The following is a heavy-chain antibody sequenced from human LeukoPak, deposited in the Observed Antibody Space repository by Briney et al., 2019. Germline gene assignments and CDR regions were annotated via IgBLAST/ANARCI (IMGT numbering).Heavy chain of an antibody. J-gene: IGHJ5*02. Sequence: GSLRLSCTVSGGSISSYYWSWIRQPPGKGLEWIGYIYYSGSTNYNPSLKSRVTISVDTSKNQFSLKLSSVTAADTAVYYCAIHVGDSMPFDPWGQGTLVTVSS. V-gene: IGHV4-59*01. CDR2: IYYSGST. CDR3: AIHVGDSMPFDP. D-gene: IGHD3-22*01. CDR1: GGSISSYY.